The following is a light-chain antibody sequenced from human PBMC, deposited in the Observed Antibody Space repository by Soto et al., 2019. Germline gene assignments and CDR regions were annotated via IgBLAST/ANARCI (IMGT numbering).Light chain of an antibody. V-gene: IGKV1-5*01. CDR1: QSISYW. Sequence: DSQLTQARSTLSASVGDRVTITCRASQSISYWLAWYQQKPGKAPKLLIYGASTLETGVPSTFSGSGSGTEFTLTISNLQPDDFATYYCQQYDNYPLTFGGGTKVDIK. CDR2: GAS. CDR3: QQYDNYPLT. J-gene: IGKJ4*01.